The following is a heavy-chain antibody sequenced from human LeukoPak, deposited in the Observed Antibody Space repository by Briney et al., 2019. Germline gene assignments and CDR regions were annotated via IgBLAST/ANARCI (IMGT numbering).Heavy chain of an antibody. Sequence: GGSLRLSCGASGFAYSSFWMSWVRQAPGEGLVWVSRINSDGSSTSYADSVKGRFTISRDNAKNTLYLQMNSLRAEDTAVYFCATIRGNWGFSFDIWGRGTMVTVSS. D-gene: IGHD7-27*01. V-gene: IGHV3-74*01. CDR1: GFAYSSFW. CDR2: INSDGSST. J-gene: IGHJ3*02. CDR3: ATIRGNWGFSFDI.